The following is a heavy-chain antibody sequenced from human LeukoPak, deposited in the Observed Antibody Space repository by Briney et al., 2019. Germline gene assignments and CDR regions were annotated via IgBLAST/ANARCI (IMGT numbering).Heavy chain of an antibody. CDR2: INSDGTYT. V-gene: IGHV3-74*01. J-gene: IGHJ4*02. Sequence: PGGSLRLSCAVSGFAFSSSWMLWVRQAPGKGLVWVSRINSDGTYTNYADSVKGRFTISRDNAKNTLYLQMNSLRAEDTAVYYCARDLSHTFDYWGQGTLVTVSS. CDR1: GFAFSSSW. CDR3: ARDLSHTFDY.